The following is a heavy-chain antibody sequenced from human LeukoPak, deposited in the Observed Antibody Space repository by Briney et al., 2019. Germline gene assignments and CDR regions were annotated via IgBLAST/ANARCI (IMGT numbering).Heavy chain of an antibody. CDR2: ISSSSSTI. J-gene: IGHJ4*02. CDR1: GFTFSSYS. Sequence: GGSLRLSCAASGFTFSSYSMNWVRQAPGKGLEWVSYISSSSSTIYYADSVKGRFTISGDNAKNSLYLQMNSLRAEDTAVYYCARDHGYYDFWSGYYWGSYFDYWGQGTLVTVSS. D-gene: IGHD3-3*01. CDR3: ARDHGYYDFWSGYYWGSYFDY. V-gene: IGHV3-48*04.